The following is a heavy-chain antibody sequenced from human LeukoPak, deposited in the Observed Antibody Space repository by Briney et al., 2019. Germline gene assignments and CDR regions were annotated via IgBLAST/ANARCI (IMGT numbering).Heavy chain of an antibody. CDR1: GYTFTCYY. D-gene: IGHD4-17*01. J-gene: IGHJ5*02. CDR3: AREWTTVTKGIDRGGWFDP. V-gene: IGHV1-2*02. CDR2: INPNSGGT. Sequence: ASMKVSCKASGYTFTCYYMHWVRQAPGQGLEWMGWINPNSGGTNYAQKFQGRVTMTRDTSISTAYMELSRLRSDDTAVYYCAREWTTVTKGIDRGGWFDPWGQGTLVTVSS.